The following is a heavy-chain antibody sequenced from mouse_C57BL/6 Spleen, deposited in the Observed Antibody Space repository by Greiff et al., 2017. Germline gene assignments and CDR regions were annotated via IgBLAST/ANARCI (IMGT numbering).Heavy chain of an antibody. CDR2: IWRGGST. D-gene: IGHD1-1*01. J-gene: IGHJ1*03. Sequence: VKLMESGPGLVQPSQSLSITCTVSGFSLTSYGVHWVRQSPGKGLEWLGVIWRGGSTDYNAAFMSRLSITKDSSKSQVFFKMNSLQADDTAIYYCAKNWGTTVVATSYCYFDVWGTGTTVTVSS. CDR1: GFSLTSYG. CDR3: AKNWGTTVVATSYCYFDV. V-gene: IGHV2-5*01.